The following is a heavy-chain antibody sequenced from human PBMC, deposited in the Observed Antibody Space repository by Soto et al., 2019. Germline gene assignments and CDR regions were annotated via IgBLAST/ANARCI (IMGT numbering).Heavy chain of an antibody. CDR3: AKRSLRRLRFVETQ. J-gene: IGHJ4*02. V-gene: IGHV4-4*02. Sequence: QVQLQESGPGLVKPSGTLSLNCAVSGDSMSNTNWWSWVRQPPGKGLEWIGEIYHSGSTNYNPSLRSRVTMAVDKSKNQFSLNLTSVTAADTAIYYCAKRSLRRLRFVETQWCQGTLVTVSS. D-gene: IGHD3-3*01. CDR2: IYHSGST. CDR1: GDSMSNTNW.